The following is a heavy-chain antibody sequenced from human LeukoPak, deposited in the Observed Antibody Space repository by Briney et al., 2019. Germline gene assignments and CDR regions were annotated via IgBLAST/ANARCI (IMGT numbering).Heavy chain of an antibody. D-gene: IGHD6-6*01. V-gene: IGHV3-74*01. CDR1: GFTFSAYW. CDR2: INNDGTAT. CDR3: FLPSSSSVYYYMDV. J-gene: IGHJ6*03. Sequence: QPGGSLRLSCAASGFTFSAYWMHWVRQVPGKGLVWVSRINNDGTATFFADSVKGRFTISRDNAKNTLYLQMNSLRAEDTAVYYCFLPSSSSVYYYMDVWGKGTTVTVSS.